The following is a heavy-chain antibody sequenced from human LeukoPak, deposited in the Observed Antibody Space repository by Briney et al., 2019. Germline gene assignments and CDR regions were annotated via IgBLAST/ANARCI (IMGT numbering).Heavy chain of an antibody. D-gene: IGHD3-3*01. J-gene: IGHJ6*03. CDR1: GGSISSYY. Sequence: SETLSLTCTVSGGSISSYYWSWIRQPPGKGLEWIGYIYYSGSTNYNPSLKSRVTISVDTSKNQFSLKLSSVTAEDTAVYYCAAERPTYDFWSGYQGSYYYYMDVWGKGTTVTVSS. CDR3: AAERPTYDFWSGYQGSYYYYMDV. CDR2: IYYSGST. V-gene: IGHV4-59*12.